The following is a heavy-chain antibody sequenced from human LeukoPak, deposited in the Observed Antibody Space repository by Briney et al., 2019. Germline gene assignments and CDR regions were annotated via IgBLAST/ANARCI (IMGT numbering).Heavy chain of an antibody. V-gene: IGHV3-21*01. CDR2: ISSSSSYI. Sequence: GGSLRLSCAASGFTFSSYAMNWVRQAPGKGLEWVSSISSSSSYIYYADSVKGRFTISRDNAKNSLYLQMNSLRAEDTAVYYCARSLGQWLLDYWGQGTLVTVSS. D-gene: IGHD5-12*01. CDR3: ARSLGQWLLDY. CDR1: GFTFSSYA. J-gene: IGHJ4*02.